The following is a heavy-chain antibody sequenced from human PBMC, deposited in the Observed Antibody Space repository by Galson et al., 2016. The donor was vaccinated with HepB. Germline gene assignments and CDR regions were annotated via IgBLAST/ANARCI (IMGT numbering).Heavy chain of an antibody. D-gene: IGHD1-1*01. Sequence: TLSLTCTVSGGSISSGDYYWSWIRQTPGGDLEWIGYIYHTGITYYKPSLESRVTMSVDTSKNQFSLKLTSVTAADTAVYFCARPLLETIALGGAFDIWGQGAAVTVSS. CDR2: IYHTGIT. J-gene: IGHJ3*02. CDR1: GGSISSGDYY. CDR3: ARPLLETIALGGAFDI. V-gene: IGHV4-30-4*01.